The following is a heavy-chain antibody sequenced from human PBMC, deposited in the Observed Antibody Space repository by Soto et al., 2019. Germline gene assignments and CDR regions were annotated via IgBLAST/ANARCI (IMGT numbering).Heavy chain of an antibody. CDR3: AREVPSRYFDL. Sequence: SETLSLTCAVYGGSFSDYYWSWIRQPPGKGLEWIGEINHSGSTNYNPSLKSRVTISVDTSKNQFSLKLNSVTAADTAVYYCAREVPSRYFDLWGRGNPVTVS. D-gene: IGHD3-10*01. CDR2: INHSGST. J-gene: IGHJ2*01. CDR1: GGSFSDYY. V-gene: IGHV4-34*01.